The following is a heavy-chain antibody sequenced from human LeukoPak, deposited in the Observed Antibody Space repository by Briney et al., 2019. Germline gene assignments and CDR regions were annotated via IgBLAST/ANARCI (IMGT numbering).Heavy chain of an antibody. CDR3: ARGDAYTSLAFDI. CDR1: GGFISSGSYY. D-gene: IGHD5-24*01. V-gene: IGHV4-61*02. J-gene: IGHJ3*02. Sequence: SQTLSLTCTVSGGFISSGSYYWSWIRQPAGKGLEWIGRIYTSGSTNYNPSLKSRVTISVDTSKNQFSLKLYSVTAADTAVYYCARGDAYTSLAFDIWGQGTMVTVSS. CDR2: IYTSGST.